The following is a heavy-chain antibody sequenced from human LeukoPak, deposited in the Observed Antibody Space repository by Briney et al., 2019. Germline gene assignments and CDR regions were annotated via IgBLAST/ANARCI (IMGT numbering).Heavy chain of an antibody. CDR3: ARYSGNLLGDAFDI. D-gene: IGHD1-26*01. CDR1: GGSISSSSYY. V-gene: IGHV4-39*01. CDR2: IYYSGST. J-gene: IGHJ3*02. Sequence: SETLSLTCTVSGGSISSSSYYWGWIRQPRGKGLEWIGSIYYSGSTYYNPSLKSRVTISVDTSNNQFSLRLSSVTAADTAVYYCARYSGNLLGDAFDIWGQGTMVTVSS.